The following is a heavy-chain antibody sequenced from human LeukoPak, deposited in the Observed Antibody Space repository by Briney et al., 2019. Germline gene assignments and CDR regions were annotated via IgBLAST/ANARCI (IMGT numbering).Heavy chain of an antibody. CDR3: AKGMSWFDP. J-gene: IGHJ5*02. Sequence: AGGSLRLSCAASGFTFNSYGMPWVREAPGKGLEWVSSISGSGGSTYYADSVKGRFTISRDNSENTVYLQMNSLRAEDTAVYYCAKGMSWFDPWGQGTLVTVSS. CDR1: GFTFNSYG. CDR2: ISGSGGST. V-gene: IGHV3-23*01.